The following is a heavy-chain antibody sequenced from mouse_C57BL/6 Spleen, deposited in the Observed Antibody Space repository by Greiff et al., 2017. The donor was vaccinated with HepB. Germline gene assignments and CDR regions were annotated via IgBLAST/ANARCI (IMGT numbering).Heavy chain of an antibody. CDR2: IYPGSGNT. CDR3: AKLGRNYAMDY. CDR1: GYTFTDYY. D-gene: IGHD4-1*01. Sequence: QVQLQQSGAELVRPGASVKLSCKASGYTFTDYYINWVKQRPGQGLEWIARIYPGSGNTYYNEKFKGKATLTAEKSSSTAYMQLSSLTSEDSAVYFCAKLGRNYAMDYWGQGTSVTVSS. V-gene: IGHV1-76*01. J-gene: IGHJ4*01.